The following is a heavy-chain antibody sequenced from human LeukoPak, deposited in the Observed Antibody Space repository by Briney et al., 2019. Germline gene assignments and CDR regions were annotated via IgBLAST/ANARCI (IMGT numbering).Heavy chain of an antibody. Sequence: ASVKVSCKASGYTFTGYYMLWVRQAPGQGLEWMGWINPNSGGTNYAQKFQGRVTMTRDTSSSTAYMELSRLRSDDTAVYYCARGGSYYQYFQHWGQGTLVTVSS. V-gene: IGHV1-2*02. J-gene: IGHJ1*01. CDR1: GYTFTGYY. D-gene: IGHD1-26*01. CDR3: ARGGSYYQYFQH. CDR2: INPNSGGT.